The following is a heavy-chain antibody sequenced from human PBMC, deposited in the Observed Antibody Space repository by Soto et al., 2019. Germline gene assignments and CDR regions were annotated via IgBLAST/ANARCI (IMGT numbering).Heavy chain of an antibody. J-gene: IGHJ4*02. CDR3: AKDRDDYRNYVFDY. D-gene: IGHD4-4*01. CDR1: GFTFTNYA. CDR2: SSGSGSGGST. V-gene: IGHV3-23*01. Sequence: EVQLLESGGGLVQPGGSLRLSCAASGFTFTNYAMTWVRQAPGKGLEWVSISSGSGSGGSTNYADSVKGRFTISRDNSKNTLYLQMNSLLVEDTAVYYCAKDRDDYRNYVFDYWGQGTLVTVSS.